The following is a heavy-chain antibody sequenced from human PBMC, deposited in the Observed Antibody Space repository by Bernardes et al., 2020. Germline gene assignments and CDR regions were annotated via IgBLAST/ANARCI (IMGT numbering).Heavy chain of an antibody. Sequence: GGSLRLSCAASGFTFSSYAMHWVRQAPGKGLEWVAVISYDGSNKYYADSVKGRFTISRDNSKNTLYLQMNSLRAEDTAVYYCARAPYEWELLDAGGAFDYWGQGTLVTVSS. J-gene: IGHJ4*02. CDR2: ISYDGSNK. CDR1: GFTFSSYA. D-gene: IGHD1-26*01. CDR3: ARAPYEWELLDAGGAFDY. V-gene: IGHV3-30-3*01.